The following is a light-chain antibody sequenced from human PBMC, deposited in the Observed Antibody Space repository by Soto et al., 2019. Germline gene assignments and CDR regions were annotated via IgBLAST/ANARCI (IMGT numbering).Light chain of an antibody. J-gene: IGLJ3*02. CDR1: ISNIGTNT. V-gene: IGLV1-44*01. CDR2: SDI. CDR3: ASWDDSLNGRGV. Sequence: QPVLTQPPSASGTPGQRVTISCSGGISNIGTNTVNWYQQLPGTAPKLLIYSDIQRPSGVPDRFTGSKSGTSASLAISGLQSEDEADYYCASWDDSLNGRGVFGGGTKVTVL.